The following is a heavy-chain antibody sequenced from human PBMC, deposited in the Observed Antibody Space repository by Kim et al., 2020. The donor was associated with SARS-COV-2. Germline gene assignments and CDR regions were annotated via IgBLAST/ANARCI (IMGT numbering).Heavy chain of an antibody. D-gene: IGHD2-15*01. CDR3: ARGGAYCSGGSCYWGDVHIFDY. Sequence: GGSLRLSCAASGFTFSSYAMHWVRQAPGKGLEWVAVISYDGSNKYYVDSVKGRFTISRDNSKNTLYLQMNSLRAEDTAVYYCARGGAYCSGGSCYWGDVHIFDYWGQGTLVTVSS. J-gene: IGHJ4*02. V-gene: IGHV3-30*04. CDR2: ISYDGSNK. CDR1: GFTFSSYA.